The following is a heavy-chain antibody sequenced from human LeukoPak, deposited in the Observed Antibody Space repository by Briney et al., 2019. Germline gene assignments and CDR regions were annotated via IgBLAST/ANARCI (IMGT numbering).Heavy chain of an antibody. Sequence: ASVKVSCKVSGYTLTELSMHWVRQAPGKGLEWMGGFDPEDGETIYAQKFQGRVTMTEDTSTDTAYMELSSLRSEDTGVYYCATDLSDLGDMMAFDIWGQGTMVTVSS. CDR2: FDPEDGET. D-gene: IGHD2-15*01. CDR1: GYTLTELS. J-gene: IGHJ3*02. V-gene: IGHV1-24*01. CDR3: ATDLSDLGDMMAFDI.